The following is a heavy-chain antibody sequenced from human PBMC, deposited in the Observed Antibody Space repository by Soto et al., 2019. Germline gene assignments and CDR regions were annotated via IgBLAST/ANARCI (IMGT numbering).Heavy chain of an antibody. CDR2: IYYSGST. V-gene: IGHV4-59*01. CDR3: ARYKPYYYYMDV. Sequence: TSETLSLTCTVSGGSISSYYWSWLRQPPGKGLEWIGYIYYSGSTNYNPSLKSRVTISVDTSKNQFSLKLSSVTAADTAVYYCARYKPYYYYMDVWGKGTTVTVSS. J-gene: IGHJ6*03. D-gene: IGHD1-20*01. CDR1: GGSISSYY.